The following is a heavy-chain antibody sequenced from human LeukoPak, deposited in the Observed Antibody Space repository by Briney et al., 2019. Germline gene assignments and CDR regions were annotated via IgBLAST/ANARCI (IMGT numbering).Heavy chain of an antibody. D-gene: IGHD3-3*01. Sequence: GGSLRLSCVASGFTFGSYWMSWVRQAPGKGLEWVSAISGSGGSTYYADSVKGRFTISRDNSKNTLYLQMNSLRAEDTAVYYCAKFSTYYDFWSGYLDAFDIWGQGTMVTVSS. CDR2: ISGSGGST. V-gene: IGHV3-23*01. J-gene: IGHJ3*02. CDR1: GFTFGSYW. CDR3: AKFSTYYDFWSGYLDAFDI.